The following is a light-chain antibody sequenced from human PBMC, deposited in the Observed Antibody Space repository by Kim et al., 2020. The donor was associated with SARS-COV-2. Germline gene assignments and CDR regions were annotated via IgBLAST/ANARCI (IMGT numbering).Light chain of an antibody. J-gene: IGKJ2*03. V-gene: IGKV3-15*01. Sequence: SVSPGERATLSCRASQSVSMNLAWYQQKPGQAPRLLNYGASTRATGIPARFSGIGSGTEFTLTISSLQSEDFAVYYCQQYNNWPYSFGRGTKLEI. CDR2: GAS. CDR1: QSVSMN. CDR3: QQYNNWPYS.